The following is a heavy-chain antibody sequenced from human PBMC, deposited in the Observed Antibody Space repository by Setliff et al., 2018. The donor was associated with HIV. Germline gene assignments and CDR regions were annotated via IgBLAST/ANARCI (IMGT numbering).Heavy chain of an antibody. CDR2: INSYNGNT. Sequence: ASVKVSCKASGYIFTTFGITWVRQAPGQGLEWMGWINSYNGNTNYAQKFQGRVTMTTDTSTTTAFMELRSLKADDTAIYYCSRSGVPPYYYYGMDVWGQGTTVTVSS. CDR3: SRSGVPPYYYYGMDV. V-gene: IGHV1-18*01. CDR1: GYIFTTFG. D-gene: IGHD3-10*01. J-gene: IGHJ6*02.